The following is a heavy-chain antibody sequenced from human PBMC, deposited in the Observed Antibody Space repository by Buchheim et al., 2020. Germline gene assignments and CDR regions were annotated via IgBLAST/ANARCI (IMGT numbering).Heavy chain of an antibody. CDR3: AHKRCSHGVCYIYYMDV. J-gene: IGHJ6*03. V-gene: IGHV4-39*01. Sequence: QLQLQASGPGLAKPSETLSLTCSVSGGSISTSNYYWGWIRQPPGKKLEWIGSIHYSGTTYYNPSLKSRVIISVDTSKNQFSLKVDSVTAADTAVYTFAHKRCSHGVCYIYYMDVCGNGTT. CDR2: IHYSGTT. D-gene: IGHD2-8*01. CDR1: GGSISTSNYY.